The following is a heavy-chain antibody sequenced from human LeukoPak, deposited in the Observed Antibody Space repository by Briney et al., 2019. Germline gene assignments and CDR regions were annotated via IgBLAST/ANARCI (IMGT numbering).Heavy chain of an antibody. CDR1: GFSVSSFG. CDR3: AQGYSSGWYPH. J-gene: IGHJ4*02. V-gene: IGHV3-23*01. CDR2: ISVDGETT. Sequence: GGSLRLSCAVSGFSVSSFGMSWVRQAPGKGLEWISAISVDGETTWYADSVKGRFIISRDSSKNTLYLRLSSLRAEDTAIYYCAQGYSSGWYPHRGQGSLVSVSS. D-gene: IGHD6-19*01.